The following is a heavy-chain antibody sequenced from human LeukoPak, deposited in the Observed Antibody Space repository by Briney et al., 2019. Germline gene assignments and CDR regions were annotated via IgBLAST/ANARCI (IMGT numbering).Heavy chain of an antibody. J-gene: IGHJ6*03. D-gene: IGHD4/OR15-4a*01. CDR1: GFTFGSYG. Sequence: GSLRLSCAASGFTFGSYGMNWVRQAPGKGLEWVSVISGSGDKSYYTDSVKGRFTVSRDNSKNTVYLQMNSLRAEGTAVYYCTNGLHAKYPEDYYMDVWGKGTTVTISS. V-gene: IGHV3-23*01. CDR3: TNGLHAKYPEDYYMDV. CDR2: ISGSGDKS.